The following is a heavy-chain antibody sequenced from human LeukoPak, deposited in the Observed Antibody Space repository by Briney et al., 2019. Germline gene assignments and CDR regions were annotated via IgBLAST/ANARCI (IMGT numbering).Heavy chain of an antibody. CDR2: ISSESGTK. CDR1: GFSFTSHS. Sequence: GGSLRLSCVASGFSFTSHSMNWVRQAPGKGLEWVSYISSESGTKYHADSVTGRFTISRDNAKNSLYLQMNSLRAEDTAVYYCARDVHDYDSSGYYRFDYWGQGTVVTVSS. D-gene: IGHD3-22*01. J-gene: IGHJ4*02. V-gene: IGHV3-48*04. CDR3: ARDVHDYDSSGYYRFDY.